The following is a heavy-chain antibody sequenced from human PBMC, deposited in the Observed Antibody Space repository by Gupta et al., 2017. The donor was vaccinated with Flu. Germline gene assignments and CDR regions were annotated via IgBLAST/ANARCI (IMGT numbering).Heavy chain of an antibody. V-gene: IGHV3-23*01. J-gene: IGHJ6*02. CDR3: AKDSKAAAPYGMDV. Sequence: GKGLEWVSAISGSGGSTYYADSVKGRFTISRDNSKNTLYLQMNSLRAEDTAVYYCAKDSKAAAPYGMDVWGQGTTVTVSS. CDR2: ISGSGGST. D-gene: IGHD6-13*01.